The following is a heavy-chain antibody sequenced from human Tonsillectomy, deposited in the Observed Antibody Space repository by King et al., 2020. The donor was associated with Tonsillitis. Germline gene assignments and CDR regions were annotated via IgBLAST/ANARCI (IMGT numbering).Heavy chain of an antibody. Sequence: VQLVESGGGVVQPGRSLRLACAASGFIFSSYAMHWVRQAPGKGLEWVAVISYDGSNKYYADSVKGRFTISRDNSKNTLYLQMNSLRAEDTAVYYCARDGYYCSSTSCYAGGYYYYYGMDVWGQGTTVTVSS. CDR2: ISYDGSNK. D-gene: IGHD2-2*01. CDR3: ARDGYYCSSTSCYAGGYYYYYGMDV. CDR1: GFIFSSYA. J-gene: IGHJ6*02. V-gene: IGHV3-30-3*01.